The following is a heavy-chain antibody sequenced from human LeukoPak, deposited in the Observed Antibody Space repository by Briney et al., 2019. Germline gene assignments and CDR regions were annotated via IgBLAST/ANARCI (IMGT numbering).Heavy chain of an antibody. CDR3: ARDTAMSFGMDV. V-gene: IGHV3-21*01. D-gene: IGHD3-10*01. CDR2: ISSSSSYI. CDR1: GFTFSSYS. J-gene: IGHJ6*02. Sequence: PGGSLRLSCAASGFTFSSYSMNWVRQAPGKGLEWVSSISSSSSYIYYADSVKGRFTISRDNSKNTLYLQMNSLRAEDTAVYYCARDTAMSFGMDVWGQGTTVTVSS.